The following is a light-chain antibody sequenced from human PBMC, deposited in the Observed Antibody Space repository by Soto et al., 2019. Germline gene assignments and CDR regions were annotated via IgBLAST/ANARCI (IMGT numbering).Light chain of an antibody. Sequence: QSALTQPASVSGSPGQSITISCTGTSSDVGGYKYVSWYQQHPDKAPKLIIFEVSNRPSGISSRFSGSKSGNTASLTISGLQAEDEADYYCAAWDDSLNGHVVFGGGTKVTVL. CDR2: EVS. CDR1: SSDVGGYKY. J-gene: IGLJ2*01. V-gene: IGLV2-14*01. CDR3: AAWDDSLNGHVV.